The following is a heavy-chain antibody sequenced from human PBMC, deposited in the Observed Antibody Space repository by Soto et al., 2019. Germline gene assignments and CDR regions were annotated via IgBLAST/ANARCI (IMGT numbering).Heavy chain of an antibody. CDR2: ISTYNGDT. Sequence: ASVKVSCKASGYTFTRSVISWVRQAPGQGLEWMGWISTYNGDTNYAQTFQGRVTMTTDTSTSTVHMELRSLRSNDTAIYYCAMVDVYVTPSPQDVWGQGTTVTVSS. J-gene: IGHJ6*02. CDR1: GYTFTRSV. D-gene: IGHD3-16*01. CDR3: AMVDVYVTPSPQDV. V-gene: IGHV1-18*01.